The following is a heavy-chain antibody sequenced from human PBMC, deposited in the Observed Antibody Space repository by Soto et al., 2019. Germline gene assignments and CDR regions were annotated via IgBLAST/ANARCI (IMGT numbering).Heavy chain of an antibody. CDR3: ARDRHYYGSGSYYTDAFDI. D-gene: IGHD3-10*01. CDR1: GGSISSGGYY. Sequence: QVQLQESGPGLVKPSQTLSLTCTVSGGSISSGGYYWSWIRQHPGKGLEWIGYIYYSGSTYYNPSLKSRVTLSVDTSKNQFSLKLSSVTAADTAVYYCARDRHYYGSGSYYTDAFDIWGQGTMVTVSS. CDR2: IYYSGST. V-gene: IGHV4-31*03. J-gene: IGHJ3*02.